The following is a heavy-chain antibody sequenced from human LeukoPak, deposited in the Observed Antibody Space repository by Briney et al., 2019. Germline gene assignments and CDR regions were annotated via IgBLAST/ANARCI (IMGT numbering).Heavy chain of an antibody. D-gene: IGHD3-9*01. Sequence: ASVKVSCKASGYTFTGYYMHWVRQAPGQGLEWMGWINPNSGGTNYAQKFQGWVTMTRDTSISTAYMELSRLRSDDTAVYYCARSGSLDILTGYVSSYGMDVWGQGTTVTVSS. J-gene: IGHJ6*02. CDR3: ARSGSLDILTGYVSSYGMDV. V-gene: IGHV1-2*04. CDR2: INPNSGGT. CDR1: GYTFTGYY.